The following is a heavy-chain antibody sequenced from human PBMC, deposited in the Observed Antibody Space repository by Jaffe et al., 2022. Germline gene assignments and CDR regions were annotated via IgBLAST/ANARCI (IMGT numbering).Heavy chain of an antibody. V-gene: IGHV2-26*01. Sequence: QVTLKESGPVLVKPTETLTLTCTVSGFSLSNARMGVSWIRQPPGKALEWLAHIFSNDEKSYSTSLKSRLTISKDTSKSQVVLTMTNMDPVDTATYYCARILGSQRDYGDYEGDLYYYYYYYMDVWGKGTTVTVSS. J-gene: IGHJ6*03. D-gene: IGHD4-17*01. CDR3: ARILGSQRDYGDYEGDLYYYYYYYMDV. CDR1: GFSLSNARMG. CDR2: IFSNDEK.